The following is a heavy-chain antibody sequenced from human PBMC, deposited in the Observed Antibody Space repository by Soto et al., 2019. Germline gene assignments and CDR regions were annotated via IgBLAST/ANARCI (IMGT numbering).Heavy chain of an antibody. D-gene: IGHD4-17*01. J-gene: IGHJ6*02. V-gene: IGHV1-18*01. CDR3: ASVEDYGDYEHYYYGMDV. Sequence: ASVKVSCKASGYTFTSYGISWVRQAPGQGLEWMGWISANNGKANYAQKFQGRVTMTADESTSTAYMELSSLRSEDAAVYYCASVEDYGDYEHYYYGMDVWGQGTTVTVSS. CDR2: ISANNGKA. CDR1: GYTFTSYG.